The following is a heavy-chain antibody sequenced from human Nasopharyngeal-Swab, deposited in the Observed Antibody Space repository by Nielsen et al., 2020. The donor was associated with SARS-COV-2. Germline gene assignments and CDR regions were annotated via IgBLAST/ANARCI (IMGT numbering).Heavy chain of an antibody. Sequence: GGSLRLSCAASGFTFSSAMSWVRQAPGKGLEWVANIKQDGSEKYYVASVKGRFTISRDNAKNSLYLQMNSLRAEDTAVYYCARDSPVEQWLLPNAFDIWGQGTMVTVSS. CDR3: ARDSPVEQWLLPNAFDI. CDR2: IKQDGSEK. D-gene: IGHD6-19*01. CDR1: GFTFSSA. J-gene: IGHJ3*02. V-gene: IGHV3-7*05.